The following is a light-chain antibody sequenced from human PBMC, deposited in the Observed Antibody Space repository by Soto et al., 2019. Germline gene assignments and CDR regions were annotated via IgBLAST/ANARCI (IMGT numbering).Light chain of an antibody. J-gene: IGLJ2*01. CDR3: SSYTSSSTVI. CDR2: DVR. Sequence: QSALTQPASVSGSPGQSITISCTGTSSDVGGYNYISWYQQHPGKAPKFIIYDVRNRPSGVSNRFSGSRSGNTASLTISGLLAEDEADYYCSSYTSSSTVIFGGGIKLTVL. V-gene: IGLV2-14*01. CDR1: SSDVGGYNY.